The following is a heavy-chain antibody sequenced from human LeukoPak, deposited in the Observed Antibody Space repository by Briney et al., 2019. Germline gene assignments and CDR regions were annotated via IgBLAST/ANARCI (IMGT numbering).Heavy chain of an antibody. J-gene: IGHJ4*02. D-gene: IGHD3-22*01. CDR1: GGSISSSNW. V-gene: IGHV4-4*02. CDR3: ARGSQYYYDSTGYYSHDY. Sequence: PSETLSLTCTVSGGSISSSNWWSWVRQPPGKGLEWIGEIYHSGSTNYNPSLKSRVTISVDTPKNQFSLNLNSVTAADTAVYYCARGSQYYYDSTGYYSHDYWGQGTLVTVSS. CDR2: IYHSGST.